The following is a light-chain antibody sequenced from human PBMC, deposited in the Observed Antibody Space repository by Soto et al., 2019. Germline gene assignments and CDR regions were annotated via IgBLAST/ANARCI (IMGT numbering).Light chain of an antibody. CDR1: QSVSNNY. CDR3: QRYGSSPGLFT. V-gene: IGKV3-20*01. CDR2: GAS. J-gene: IGKJ3*01. Sequence: EIVLTQSPGSLSLSPGERATLSCRASQSVSNNYLAWFQQKPGQAPRLLIYGASSRATAIPDRFSGSGSGTDFTLTINRLVPEDFAVYYCQRYGSSPGLFTFGPGTKVDIK.